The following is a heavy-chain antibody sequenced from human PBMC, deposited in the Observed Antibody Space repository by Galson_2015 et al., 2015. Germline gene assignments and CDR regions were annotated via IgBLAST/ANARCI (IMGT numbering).Heavy chain of an antibody. V-gene: IGHV3-74*01. D-gene: IGHD7-27*01. J-gene: IGHJ4*02. CDR2: ISSDGSYS. Sequence: SLRLSCAASGFTFSSHWMHWVRQAPGEGLVWVSRISSDGSYSSNADSVKGRFTFSRVNAQNTLFLQMNSLRPEDTAVYYCASFGINWGSSYWGQGTLVTVSS. CDR3: ASFGINWGSSY. CDR1: GFTFSSHW.